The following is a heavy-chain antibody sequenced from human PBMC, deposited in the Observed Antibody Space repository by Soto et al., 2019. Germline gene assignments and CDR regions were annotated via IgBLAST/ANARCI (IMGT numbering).Heavy chain of an antibody. J-gene: IGHJ6*02. CDR3: ARGGDCSSTSCRYYYGMDV. CDR1: GYTYTSYG. V-gene: IGHV1-18*01. Sequence: QVQLVQSGAEVKKPGASVKVSCKASGYTYTSYGISWVRQARGQGLEWMGWISAYNGNTNYAQKLQGRVTMTTDTSTSTAYNELRILRSDDTAVYYCARGGDCSSTSCRYYYGMDVWGQGTTVTVSS. D-gene: IGHD2-2*01. CDR2: ISAYNGNT.